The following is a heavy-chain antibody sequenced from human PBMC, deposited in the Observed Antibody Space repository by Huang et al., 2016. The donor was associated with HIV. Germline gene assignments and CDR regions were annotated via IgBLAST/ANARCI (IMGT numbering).Heavy chain of an antibody. V-gene: IGHV1-69*01. CDR1: GGTFSSFG. J-gene: IGHJ3*02. CDR3: AREFEYTSSDYAFDI. D-gene: IGHD1-26*01. CDR2: IITSLGTI. Sequence: VQLVQSGAEVKKSGSSVKVSCKASGGTFSSFGITWVRQAPGQGLEWRGGIITSLGTINYAQKFQGRVTITADEFTSTAHMELSRLRSGDTAVYYCAREFEYTSSDYAFDIWGQGTMVTVSS.